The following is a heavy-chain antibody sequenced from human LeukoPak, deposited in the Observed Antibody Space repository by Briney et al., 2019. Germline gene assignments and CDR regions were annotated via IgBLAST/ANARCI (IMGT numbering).Heavy chain of an antibody. CDR2: VSGGGGTT. CDR3: AKGGPLVGATHDY. CDR1: GFTFSTYA. V-gene: IGHV3-23*01. J-gene: IGHJ4*02. D-gene: IGHD1-26*01. Sequence: PSGTLRLSCAASGFTFSTYAMTWVRQGPGKGLEWVSTVSGGGGTTHYADSVKGRFTISRDNSKNTLSLQMSSLSAEDTAVYYCAKGGPLVGATHDYWGQGTLVTVSS.